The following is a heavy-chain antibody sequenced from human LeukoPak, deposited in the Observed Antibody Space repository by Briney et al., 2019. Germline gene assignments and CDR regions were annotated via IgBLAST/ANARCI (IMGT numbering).Heavy chain of an antibody. CDR2: IYSDGRT. CDR1: GITFSSNY. D-gene: IGHD1/OR15-1a*01. CDR3: ARSNCNSCYLGVWYYFDY. V-gene: IGHV3-66*01. J-gene: IGHJ4*02. Sequence: GGSLRLSCAASGITFSSNYMSWVRQAPGKGLEWVSVIYSDGRTYYADSVKGRFTISRDNSKNTLYLQMNSLRAEDTAVYYCARSNCNSCYLGVWYYFDYWGQGTLVTVSS.